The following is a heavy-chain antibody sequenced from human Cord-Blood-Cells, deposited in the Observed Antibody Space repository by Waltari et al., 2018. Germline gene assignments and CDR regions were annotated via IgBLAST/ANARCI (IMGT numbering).Heavy chain of an antibody. CDR1: GYSVTDYA. J-gene: IGHJ4*02. D-gene: IGHD2-21*02. Sequence: QVQLVQSGSGLKKPGASVKVSCQASGYSVTDYATNWVRPAPGQGLEWLGWINPNSGNPTYAQGLTGRFVFSLDTSVSTAYLQISSLKAEDTAVYYCARDPLCGGDCQRGLDNYFDYWGQGSLVTVSS. CDR2: INPNSGNP. CDR3: ARDPLCGGDCQRGLDNYFDY. V-gene: IGHV7-4-1*02.